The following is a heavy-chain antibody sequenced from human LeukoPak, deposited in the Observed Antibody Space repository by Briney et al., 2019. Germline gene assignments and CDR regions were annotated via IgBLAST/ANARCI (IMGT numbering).Heavy chain of an antibody. CDR3: ARTRALDGDISTGPYDY. CDR2: IYPGDSDT. J-gene: IGHJ4*02. CDR1: GYSFTSYW. V-gene: IGHV5-51*01. Sequence: GESLKISCKGSGYSFTSYWIGWVRQMPGKGLEWMGIIYPGDSDTRYSPSFQGQVTISADKSISTAYLQWSSLKASDTAMYYCARTRALDGDISTGPYDYWGQGTLVTVSS. D-gene: IGHD3-9*01.